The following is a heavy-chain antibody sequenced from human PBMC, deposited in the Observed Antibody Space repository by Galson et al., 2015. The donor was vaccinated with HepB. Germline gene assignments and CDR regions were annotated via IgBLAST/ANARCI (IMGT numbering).Heavy chain of an antibody. CDR1: GSTFEDYG. D-gene: IGHD3-10*01. V-gene: IGHV3-20*04. CDR2: INSNGRSI. J-gene: IGHJ4*02. CDR3: ARNPFGEFFGSEFDF. Sequence: SPRLSCAASGSTFEDYGMNWVRQVPGKGLEWVSGINSNGRSITYVDSVKGRFTISRDNAKNSLYLQMNSLRADDTALYYCARNPFGEFFGSEFDFWGQGTLVTVSS.